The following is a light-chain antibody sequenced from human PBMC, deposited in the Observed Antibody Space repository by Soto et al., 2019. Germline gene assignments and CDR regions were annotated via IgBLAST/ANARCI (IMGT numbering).Light chain of an antibody. V-gene: IGKV3-20*01. Sequence: EIVLAQSPGTLSLSPGERVILSCSASQSVSSSYLAWYQQKPGQAPRLLIYGASSRATGIPDRFSGGGSGTDFTLTISRLEPEDFAVYFCQQYAYSPPTFGPGTKVDIK. CDR1: QSVSSSY. J-gene: IGKJ3*01. CDR2: GAS. CDR3: QQYAYSPPT.